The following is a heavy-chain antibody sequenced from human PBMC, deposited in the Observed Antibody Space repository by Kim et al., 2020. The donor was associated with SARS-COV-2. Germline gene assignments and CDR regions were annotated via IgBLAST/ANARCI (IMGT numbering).Heavy chain of an antibody. CDR3: ASQIQLWLRGCYGMDV. V-gene: IGHV3-30*04. CDR1: GFTFSSYA. J-gene: IGHJ6*02. Sequence: GGSLRLSCAASGFTFSSYAMHWVRQAPGKGLEWVAAIAYDGSNKYYADSVKGRFTISRDNSKNTLFLQMNSLRAEDTAVYYCASQIQLWLRGCYGMDVWGQGTTVTVSS. CDR2: IAYDGSNK. D-gene: IGHD5-18*01.